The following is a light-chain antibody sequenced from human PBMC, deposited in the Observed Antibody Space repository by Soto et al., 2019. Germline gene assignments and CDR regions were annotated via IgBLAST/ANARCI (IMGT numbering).Light chain of an antibody. CDR2: DAS. J-gene: IGKJ1*01. V-gene: IGKV1-5*01. CDR1: QTISSW. Sequence: DTQMTKSPSTLSANERDRVTITCRASQTISSWLAWYQQKPGKAPKLLIYDASSLKSGVPSRFSGSGSGTEFTLTISSLQPDDFAPYYCQQYTSHSWTFGQGAKVDIK. CDR3: QQYTSHSWT.